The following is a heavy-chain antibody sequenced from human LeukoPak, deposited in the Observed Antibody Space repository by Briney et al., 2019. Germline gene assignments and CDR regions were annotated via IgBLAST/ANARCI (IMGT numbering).Heavy chain of an antibody. CDR1: RFTFSSFD. V-gene: IGHV3-30*02. CDR3: ARQIGVSIDY. CDR2: IRFDGSNK. Sequence: GGPLRLSCAASRFTFSSFDMHWVRQAPGKGLEWVTFIRFDGSNKYYADSVKGRFTISRDNSKNTLYLQMSSLRPEDTAVYYCARQIGVSIDYWGQGTLATVSS. J-gene: IGHJ4*02. D-gene: IGHD5/OR15-5a*01.